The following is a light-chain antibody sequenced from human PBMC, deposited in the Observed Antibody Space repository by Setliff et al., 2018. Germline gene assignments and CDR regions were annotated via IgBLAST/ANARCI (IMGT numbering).Light chain of an antibody. J-gene: IGLJ1*01. CDR2: DVS. CDR1: SSDIGAYDH. V-gene: IGLV2-14*01. CDR3: SSYTSTNTDA. Sequence: QSALTQPASVSGSPGQSIIISCTGTSSDIGAYDHVFWYRQYPGKAPQLMIYDVSNRASGVSDRFSASKSGNTASLTISGLQPEDEADYYCSSYTSTNTDAFGSGTKVTVL.